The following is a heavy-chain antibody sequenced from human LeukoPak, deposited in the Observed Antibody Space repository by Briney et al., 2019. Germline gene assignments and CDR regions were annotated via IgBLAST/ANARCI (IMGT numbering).Heavy chain of an antibody. CDR1: GFAFSSYE. V-gene: IGHV3-48*03. CDR3: ASERCSSTSCYDGYYGMDV. D-gene: IGHD2-2*01. Sequence: PGGSLRLSCAASGFAFSSYEMNWVRQAPGKGLEWVSYISSSGSTIYYADSVKGRFTISRDNAKNSLYLQMNSLRAEDTAVYYCASERCSSTSCYDGYYGMDVWGKGTTVTVSS. CDR2: ISSSGSTI. J-gene: IGHJ6*04.